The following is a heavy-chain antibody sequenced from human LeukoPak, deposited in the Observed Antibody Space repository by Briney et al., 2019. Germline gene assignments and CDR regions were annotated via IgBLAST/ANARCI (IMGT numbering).Heavy chain of an antibody. V-gene: IGHV3-73*01. CDR2: IRSKANSYAT. CDR1: GFTFSSYG. J-gene: IGHJ5*02. CDR3: TRLRLCSGGSCDPNWFDP. D-gene: IGHD2-15*01. Sequence: GGSLRLSCAASGFTFSSYGMHWVRQASGKGLEWVGRIRSKANSYATAYAASVKGRFTISRDDSKNTAYLQMNSLKTEDTAVYYCTRLRLCSGGSCDPNWFDPWGQGTLVTVSS.